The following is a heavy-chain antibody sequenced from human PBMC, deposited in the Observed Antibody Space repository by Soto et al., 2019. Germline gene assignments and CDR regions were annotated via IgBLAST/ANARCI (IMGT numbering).Heavy chain of an antibody. CDR1: GGTSSSYA. D-gene: IGHD6-6*01. V-gene: IGHV1-69*13. Sequence: SVKVSCKASGGTSSSYAISWVRQAPGQGLEWMGGIIPIFGTANYAQKFQGRVTITADESTSTAYMELSSLRSEDTAVYYCARDLRRSSSKVNYYGMDVWGQGTTVTVSS. CDR3: ARDLRRSSSKVNYYGMDV. J-gene: IGHJ6*02. CDR2: IIPIFGTA.